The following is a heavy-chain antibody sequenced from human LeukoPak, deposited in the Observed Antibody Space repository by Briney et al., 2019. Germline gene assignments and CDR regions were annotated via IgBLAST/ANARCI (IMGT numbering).Heavy chain of an antibody. CDR2: IYTSGST. D-gene: IGHD6-13*01. V-gene: IGHV4-61*02. J-gene: IGHJ6*03. CDR1: GGSISSGIYY. Sequence: PSQTLSLTCTVSGGSISSGIYYWSWIRQPAGKGLEWIGRIYTSGSTNYNPSLKSRVTISVDTSKNQFSLKLSSVTAADTAVYYCAREVVAAAAYRGYYYYYMDVWGKGTTVTISS. CDR3: AREVVAAAAYRGYYYYYMDV.